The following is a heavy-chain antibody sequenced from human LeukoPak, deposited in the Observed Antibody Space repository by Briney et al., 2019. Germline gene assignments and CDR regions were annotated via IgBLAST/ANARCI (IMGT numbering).Heavy chain of an antibody. J-gene: IGHJ6*02. CDR1: GYSFTSYW. CDR2: IYPGDSDT. Sequence: GESLKISCKGSGYSFTSYWIGWVRQMAGKGLEWMGIIYPGDSDTRYSPSFQGQVTISADKSISTAYLQWSSLKASDTAMYYCARSVVTGLDYYYYYGMDVWGQGTTVTVSS. V-gene: IGHV5-51*01. D-gene: IGHD1-14*01. CDR3: ARSVVTGLDYYYYYGMDV.